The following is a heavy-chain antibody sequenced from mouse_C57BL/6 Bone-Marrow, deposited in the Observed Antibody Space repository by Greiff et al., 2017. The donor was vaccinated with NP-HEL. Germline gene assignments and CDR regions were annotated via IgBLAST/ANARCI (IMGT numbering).Heavy chain of an antibody. CDR2: IDPNSGGT. J-gene: IGHJ4*01. D-gene: IGHD1-1*01. CDR3: ARDRIYYYGSSPYYYAMDY. CDR1: GYTFTSYW. V-gene: IGHV1-72*01. Sequence: QVHVKQSGTVLARPGASVKMSCKTSGYTFTSYWMHWVKQRPGRGLEWIGRIDPNSGGTKYNEKFKSKATLTVDKPSSTAYMQLSSLTSEDSAVYYCARDRIYYYGSSPYYYAMDYWGQGTSVTVSS.